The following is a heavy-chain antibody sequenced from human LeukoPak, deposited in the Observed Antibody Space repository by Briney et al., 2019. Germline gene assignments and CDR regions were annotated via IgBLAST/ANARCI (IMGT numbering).Heavy chain of an antibody. CDR3: ARGWAPAAILTRRGDY. V-gene: IGHV3-48*03. Sequence: PGGSLRLSCAASGFTFSSYEMNWVRQAPGKGLEWVSYISSSGSTIYYADSVKGRFTISRDNAKNSLYLQMNSLRAEGTAVYYCARGWAPAAILTRRGDYWGQGTLVTVSS. CDR2: ISSSGSTI. J-gene: IGHJ4*02. CDR1: GFTFSSYE. D-gene: IGHD2-2*01.